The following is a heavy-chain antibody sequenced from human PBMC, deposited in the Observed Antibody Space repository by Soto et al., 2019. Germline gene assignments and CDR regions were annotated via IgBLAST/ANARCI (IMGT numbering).Heavy chain of an antibody. J-gene: IGHJ5*02. CDR1: GGSISSGGYY. D-gene: IGHD3-3*01. CDR2: IYYSGST. CDR3: ARVARFLERSPRWFDP. Sequence: QVQLQESGPGLVKPSQTLSLTCTVSGGSISSGGYYWSWIRQHPGKGLEWIGYIYYSGSTYYNPSLKSRVTISVDTSKNQFSLKLSSVTAADTAVYYCARVARFLERSPRWFDPWGQGTLVTVSS. V-gene: IGHV4-31*03.